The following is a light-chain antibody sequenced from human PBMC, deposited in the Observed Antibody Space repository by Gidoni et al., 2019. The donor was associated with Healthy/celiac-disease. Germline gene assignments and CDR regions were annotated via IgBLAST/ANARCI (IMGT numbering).Light chain of an antibody. CDR3: QQYNNWPPMYT. Sequence: EIVMTQSPAPLSVSPGERATLPCRASQSVSNNLAWYPQKPGQAPRLLIYGASTRATGSPARFSGSGSGTEFTLTISSLQSEDFAVYYCQQYNNWPPMYTFGQGTKLEIK. CDR2: GAS. J-gene: IGKJ2*01. V-gene: IGKV3-15*01. CDR1: QSVSNN.